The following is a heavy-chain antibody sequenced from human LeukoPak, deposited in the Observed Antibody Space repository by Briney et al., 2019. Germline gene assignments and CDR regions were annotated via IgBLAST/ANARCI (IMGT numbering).Heavy chain of an antibody. CDR2: IYSGGTT. CDR3: AGPTSGQSFDI. V-gene: IGHV3-53*01. Sequence: AGGSLRLSCAASGFTVSSNYMNWVRQAPGKGLEWVSIIYSGGTTYYADSVKGRFTISRDNSKNTLYLQMNSLRVEDTAVYYCAGPTSGQSFDIWGQGTMVIVSS. J-gene: IGHJ3*02. D-gene: IGHD6-19*01. CDR1: GFTVSSNY.